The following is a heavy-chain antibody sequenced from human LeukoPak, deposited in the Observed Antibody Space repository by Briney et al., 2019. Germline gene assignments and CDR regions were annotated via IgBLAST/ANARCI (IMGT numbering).Heavy chain of an antibody. Sequence: GGSLRLSCAASGFTFSTYGMYWVRQAPGKGLEWLSYVSSSSSTISYADFVRGRFTISRDNAKNSLYLQISSLRAEDTAVYYCARRGTITGKHSDPWGQGTLVTVSS. CDR1: GFTFSTYG. J-gene: IGHJ5*02. CDR3: ARRGTITGKHSDP. D-gene: IGHD1-20*01. V-gene: IGHV3-48*01. CDR2: VSSSSSTI.